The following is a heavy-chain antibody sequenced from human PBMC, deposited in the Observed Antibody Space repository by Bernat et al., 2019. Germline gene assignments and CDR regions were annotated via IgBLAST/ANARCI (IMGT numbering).Heavy chain of an antibody. Sequence: EVQLLESGGGLVQPGGSLRPSCAASGFTFSSYAMSWVRQAPGKGLEWVSAISGSGGSTYYADSVKGRFTISRDNSKNTLYLQMNSLRAEDTAVYYCANTGGMAAAPGSYEDYWGQGTLVTVSS. D-gene: IGHD6-13*01. J-gene: IGHJ4*02. CDR2: ISGSGGST. V-gene: IGHV3-23*01. CDR1: GFTFSSYA. CDR3: ANTGGMAAAPGSYEDY.